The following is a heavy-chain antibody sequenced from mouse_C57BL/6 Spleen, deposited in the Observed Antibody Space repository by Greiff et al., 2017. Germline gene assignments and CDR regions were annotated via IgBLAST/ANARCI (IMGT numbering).Heavy chain of an antibody. Sequence: QVTLKESGPGLVAPSQSLSITCTVSGFSLTSYGVSWVRQPPGKGLEWLGVLWGDGSTNYHSALISRLGISKDNSKSQVFLKLNSLQTDDTATYYCAKKGNYGSTYWYFDVWGTGTTVTVSS. V-gene: IGHV2-3*01. CDR1: GFSLTSYG. CDR3: AKKGNYGSTYWYFDV. D-gene: IGHD1-1*01. J-gene: IGHJ1*03. CDR2: LWGDGST.